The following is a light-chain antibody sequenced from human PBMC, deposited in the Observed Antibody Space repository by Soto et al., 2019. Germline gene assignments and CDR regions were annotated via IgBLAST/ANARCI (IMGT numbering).Light chain of an antibody. CDR1: SSNIRAGYD. CDR3: QSYDSSLSGYVV. CDR2: GNS. J-gene: IGLJ2*01. V-gene: IGLV1-40*01. Sequence: QSVLTQPPSVSGAPGQRVTISCTGSSSNIRAGYDVHWYQQLPGTAPKLLIYGNSNRPSGVPDRFSGSKSGTSASLAITGLQAEDEADYYCQSYDSSLSGYVVFGGGTKRTVL.